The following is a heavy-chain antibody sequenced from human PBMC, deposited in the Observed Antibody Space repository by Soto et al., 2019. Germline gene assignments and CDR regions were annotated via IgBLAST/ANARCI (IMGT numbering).Heavy chain of an antibody. Sequence: PSETLSLTCTVSGGSISSGDYYWSWIRQPPGKGLEWIGYIYYSGSTYYTTSLKSRVTISVDTSKNQFSLKLSSLTAADTSLYFSDISVVTPNVFPGNGFASWGQGVLVNVSS. D-gene: IGHD2-21*02. J-gene: IGHJ4*02. V-gene: IGHV4-30-4*01. CDR1: GGSISSGDYY. CDR3: DISVVTPNVFPGNGFAS. CDR2: IYYSGST.